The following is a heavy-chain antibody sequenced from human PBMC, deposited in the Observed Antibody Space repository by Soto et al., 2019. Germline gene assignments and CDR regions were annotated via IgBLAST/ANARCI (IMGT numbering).Heavy chain of an antibody. Sequence: ASVKVSCKASGYTFTGYYMHWVRQAPGQGLEWMGWISAYNGNTNYAQKLQGRVTITRDTSASTAYMELSSLRSEDTAVYYCARAVAVAADFDYWGQGTLVTVSS. J-gene: IGHJ4*02. D-gene: IGHD6-19*01. CDR3: ARAVAVAADFDY. V-gene: IGHV1-18*04. CDR1: GYTFTGYY. CDR2: ISAYNGNT.